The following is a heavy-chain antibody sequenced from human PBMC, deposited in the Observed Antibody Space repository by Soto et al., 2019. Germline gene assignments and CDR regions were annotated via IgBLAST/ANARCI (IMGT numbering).Heavy chain of an antibody. CDR1: GGSISSYY. D-gene: IGHD6-13*01. Sequence: SETLSLTCTVSGGSISSYYWSWIRQPPGKGLEWIGYIYYSGSTNYNPSLKSRVTISVDTSKNQFSLKLSSVTAADTAVYYCARAGLDSSSWYKQYYYYYYGMDVWGQGTTVTVSS. J-gene: IGHJ6*02. CDR3: ARAGLDSSSWYKQYYYYYYGMDV. CDR2: IYYSGST. V-gene: IGHV4-59*01.